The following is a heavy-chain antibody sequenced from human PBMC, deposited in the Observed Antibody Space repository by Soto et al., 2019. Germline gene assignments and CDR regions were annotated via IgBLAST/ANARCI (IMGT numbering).Heavy chain of an antibody. D-gene: IGHD6-19*01. J-gene: IGHJ6*02. CDR2: IWYDGSNK. CDR1: PFTFSSHG. V-gene: IGHV3-33*01. Sequence: WGSLRVSCVASPFTFSSHGMPFVRQAPGRGLEWVAVIWYDGSNKYYADSVKGRFTISRDNSKNTLYLQMNSLRAEDTAVYYCARDRVAVAGFYYYYGMDVWGQGTTVTVSS. CDR3: ARDRVAVAGFYYYYGMDV.